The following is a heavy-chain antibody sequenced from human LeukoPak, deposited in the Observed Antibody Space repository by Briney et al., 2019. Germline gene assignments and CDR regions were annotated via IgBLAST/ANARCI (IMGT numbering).Heavy chain of an antibody. V-gene: IGHV3-53*01. CDR3: ARDRDSSVDDAFDY. D-gene: IGHD3-22*01. CDR1: GFTVSSNY. CDR2: IYSGGST. J-gene: IGHJ4*02. Sequence: PGGSLRLSCAASGFTVSSNYMSWVRQAPGKGLEGVSVIYSGGSTYYTDSVKGRFTISRDNSKNTVFLQMNSLRAEDTAVYFCARDRDSSVDDAFDYWGQGTLVTVSS.